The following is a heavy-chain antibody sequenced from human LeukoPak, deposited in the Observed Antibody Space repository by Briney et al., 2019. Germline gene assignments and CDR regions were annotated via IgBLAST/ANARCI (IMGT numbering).Heavy chain of an antibody. CDR2: INHSGST. Sequence: SETLSLTCAVYGGSFSGHYWSWIRQPPGKGLEWIGEINHSGSTNYNPSLKSRVTISVDTSKNQFSLKLSSVTAADTAVYYCARRPTIAVAGMTGWFDPWGQGTLVTVSS. D-gene: IGHD6-19*01. J-gene: IGHJ5*02. V-gene: IGHV4-34*01. CDR3: ARRPTIAVAGMTGWFDP. CDR1: GGSFSGHY.